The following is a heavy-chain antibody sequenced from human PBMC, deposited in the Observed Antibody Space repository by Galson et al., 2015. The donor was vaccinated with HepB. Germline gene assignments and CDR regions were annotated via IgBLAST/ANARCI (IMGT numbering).Heavy chain of an antibody. V-gene: IGHV1-18*01. CDR1: GYTFTSYG. Sequence: SVKVSCKASGYTFTSYGISWVRQAPGQGLEWMGWISAYNGNTDYAQKLQGRVTMTTDTSTSTAYMELRSLRSDDTAVYYCARERGPVLRYFDWLGDYYYMDVWGKGTTVTVSS. CDR2: ISAYNGNT. J-gene: IGHJ6*03. D-gene: IGHD3-9*01. CDR3: ARERGPVLRYFDWLGDYYYMDV.